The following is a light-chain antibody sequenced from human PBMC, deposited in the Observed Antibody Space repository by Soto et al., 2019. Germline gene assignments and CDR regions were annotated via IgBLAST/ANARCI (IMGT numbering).Light chain of an antibody. CDR1: RSDVGGYNY. Sequence: QSVLTQPRSVSGSPGQSVTISCTGTRSDVGGYNYVSWYQQHPDKAPKLMIYDVSKRPSGVPDRFSGSKSGNTASLTISGLQAEDEADYYCCSYAGSVVFGGGTKLTVL. V-gene: IGLV2-11*01. CDR3: CSYAGSVV. J-gene: IGLJ2*01. CDR2: DVS.